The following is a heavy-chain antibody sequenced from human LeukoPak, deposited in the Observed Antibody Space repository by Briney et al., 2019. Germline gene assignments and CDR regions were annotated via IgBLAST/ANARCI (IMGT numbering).Heavy chain of an antibody. CDR3: ARNRQSSSSHFDY. D-gene: IGHD6-6*01. V-gene: IGHV3-21*01. Sequence: GGSLRLSCAASGFTFTIYSMSWVRQAPGKGLEWVSSISSSSSYIYYADSLKGRFTISRDNAKNSLYLQMNSLRAEDTAVYYCARNRQSSSSHFDYWGQGTLVTVSS. CDR2: ISSSSSYI. CDR1: GFTFTIYS. J-gene: IGHJ4*02.